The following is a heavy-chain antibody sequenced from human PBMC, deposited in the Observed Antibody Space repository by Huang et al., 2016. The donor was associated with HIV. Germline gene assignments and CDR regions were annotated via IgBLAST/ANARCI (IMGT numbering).Heavy chain of an antibody. Sequence: QITLKESGPTLVKPTQTLTLTCTSSGFSLTTSGVGVAWIRQPPGKALEWLALIYVDDDQRYSPSLRSRLTITKDTSKNQVVLTMTNLDPVDTATYYCALTGPGDAFDIWGQGTMVAVSS. CDR1: GFSLTTSGVG. J-gene: IGHJ3*02. V-gene: IGHV2-5*02. CDR3: ALTGPGDAFDI. D-gene: IGHD2-8*02. CDR2: IYVDDDQ.